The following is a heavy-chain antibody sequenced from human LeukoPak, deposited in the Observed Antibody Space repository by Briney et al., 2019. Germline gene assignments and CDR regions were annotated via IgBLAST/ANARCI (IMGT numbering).Heavy chain of an antibody. CDR1: GGSISSYY. CDR2: IYYSGST. V-gene: IGHV4-59*01. Sequence: SETLSLTCTVSGGSISSYYWSWIRQPPGKRLEWIGYIYYSGSTNHNPSLKSRVTISVDTSKNQFSLKLSSVTAVDTAVYYCARLRDAFDIWGQGTMVTVSS. D-gene: IGHD3-16*01. CDR3: ARLRDAFDI. J-gene: IGHJ3*02.